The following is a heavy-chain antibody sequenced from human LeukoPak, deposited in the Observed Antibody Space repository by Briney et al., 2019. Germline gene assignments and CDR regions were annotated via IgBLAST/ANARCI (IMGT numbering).Heavy chain of an antibody. CDR1: GCSISSSNW. CDR2: IYHSGST. D-gene: IGHD3-10*01. CDR3: ARAVLLWFGEPETMDV. J-gene: IGHJ6*04. V-gene: IGHV4-4*02. Sequence: SETLSLTCAVSGCSISSSNWWSWVRQPPGKGLEWIGEIYHSGSTNYNPSLKSRVTISVDKSKNQFSLKLSSVTAADTAVYYCARAVLLWFGEPETMDVWGEGTTVTVSS.